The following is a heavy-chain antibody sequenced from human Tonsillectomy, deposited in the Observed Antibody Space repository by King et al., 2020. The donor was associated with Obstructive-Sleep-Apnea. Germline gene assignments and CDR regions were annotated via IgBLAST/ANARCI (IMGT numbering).Heavy chain of an antibody. CDR1: GGSISSYY. J-gene: IGHJ3*02. CDR2: IYYSGST. D-gene: IGHD3-10*01. CDR3: AREGFGGGAFDI. V-gene: IGHV4-59*01. Sequence: VQLQESGPGLVKPSETLSLTCTVSGGSISSYYWSWIRQPPGKGLEDIGYIYYSGSTNYNPSLKSRVTISVDTSKNQFSLKLTPVTAADTAVYYCAREGFGGGAFDIWGQGTMVTVSS.